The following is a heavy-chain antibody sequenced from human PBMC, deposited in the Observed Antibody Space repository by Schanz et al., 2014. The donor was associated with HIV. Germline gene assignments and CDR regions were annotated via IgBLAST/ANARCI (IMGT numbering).Heavy chain of an antibody. V-gene: IGHV3-23*04. CDR2: ISGSSIT. CDR1: GFTFSSYA. D-gene: IGHD2-15*01. Sequence: EEHLVESGGGLVQPGGSLRLSCAASGFTFSSYAMSWVRQAPGKGLEWVSAISGSSITYSADSVKGRFTISRDNSKNTLYLQMNSLRAEDTAVYYCALSRPSGYGGSWYFDLWGRGTLVAVSS. CDR3: ALSRPSGYGGSWYFDL. J-gene: IGHJ2*01.